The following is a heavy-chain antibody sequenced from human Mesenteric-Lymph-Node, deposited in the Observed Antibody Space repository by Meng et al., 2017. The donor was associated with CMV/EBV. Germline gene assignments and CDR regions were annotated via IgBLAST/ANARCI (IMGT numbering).Heavy chain of an antibody. CDR3: ARDHGDYFDY. J-gene: IGHJ4*02. CDR2: IYYSGST. Sequence: LTCTVSAGSISSGAYYWSWIRQHPGKGLEWIGYIYYSGSTYYNPSLKSRVTISVDTSKNQFSLKLSSVTAADTAVYYCARDHGDYFDYWGQGTLVTVSS. V-gene: IGHV4-31*03. D-gene: IGHD4-17*01. CDR1: AGSISSGAYY.